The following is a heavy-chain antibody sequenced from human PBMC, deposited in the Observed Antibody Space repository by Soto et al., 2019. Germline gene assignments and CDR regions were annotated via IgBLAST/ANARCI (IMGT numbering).Heavy chain of an antibody. CDR2: IIPILGTS. J-gene: IGHJ1*01. CDR3: GREGRQWEPPHLFQH. V-gene: IGHV1-69*11. CDR1: GGTFSSYA. D-gene: IGHD1-26*01. Sequence: QVHLVQSGAEVKKPGSSVKVSCKTSGGTFSSYAISWVRQAPGQGPEWMGGIIPILGTSDYAPKFQGRVTIAAEQSTSTAYMELSSLSSEDTAVYYCGREGRQWEPPHLFQHWGQGNLVTVSS.